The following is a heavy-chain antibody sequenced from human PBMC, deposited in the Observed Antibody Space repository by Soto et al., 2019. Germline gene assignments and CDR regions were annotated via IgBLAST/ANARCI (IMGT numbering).Heavy chain of an antibody. CDR2: VSGTGGSA. D-gene: IGHD4-17*01. J-gene: IGHJ4*02. V-gene: IGHV3-23*04. CDR1: GFTFSSYA. CDR3: ARGSAYSDYDLEY. Sequence: VQLVESGGGVVQPGNSLRLSCAASGFTFSSYAMTWVRQAPGKGLEWVSGVSGTGGSAYYADSVKGRFTISRDKSTNTLYLHMNSLRAEDTAVYYCARGSAYSDYDLEYWGQGTLVTVSS.